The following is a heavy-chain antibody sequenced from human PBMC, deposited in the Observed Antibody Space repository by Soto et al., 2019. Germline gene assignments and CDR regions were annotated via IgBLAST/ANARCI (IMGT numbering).Heavy chain of an antibody. V-gene: IGHV3-48*01. Sequence: AGGSLRLSCAASGFTFSSYSMNWVRQAPGKGLEWVSYISSSSSSIYYADSVKGRFTISRDNSKNTLYLQMNSLRAEDTAVYYCAKLTGWFGAFDIWGQGTMVTVSS. CDR2: ISSSSSSI. CDR3: AKLTGWFGAFDI. CDR1: GFTFSSYS. J-gene: IGHJ3*02. D-gene: IGHD3-10*01.